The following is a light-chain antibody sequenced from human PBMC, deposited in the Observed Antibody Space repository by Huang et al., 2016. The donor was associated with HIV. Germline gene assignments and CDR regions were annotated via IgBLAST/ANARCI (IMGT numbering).Light chain of an antibody. CDR3: QQLNGYPIT. J-gene: IGKJ5*01. CDR1: HDINNN. Sequence: IQLTQSPPSLSASVGDRVVIACRATHDINNNLAWFQQKPGKAPRLLIFGASILQSGGASRFIGSAFGTHFALIINYLQPDDFAIYYCQQLNGYPITCGQGTR. V-gene: IGKV1-9*01. CDR2: GAS.